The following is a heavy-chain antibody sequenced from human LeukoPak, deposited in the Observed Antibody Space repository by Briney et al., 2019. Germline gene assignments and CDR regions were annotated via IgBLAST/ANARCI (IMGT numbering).Heavy chain of an antibody. D-gene: IGHD3-3*01. V-gene: IGHV3-11*01. Sequence: PGGPLRPSCAASGFTFSDYHMSWIRQAPGQGLECVSYISSAGSTIYYADSVKGRFTISRENAKNSLYLQMNSLRAEATAVYYCARGPFWSGYYDDGGQGTQVTVSS. CDR2: ISSAGSTI. J-gene: IGHJ4*02. CDR3: ARGPFWSGYYDD. CDR1: GFTFSDYH.